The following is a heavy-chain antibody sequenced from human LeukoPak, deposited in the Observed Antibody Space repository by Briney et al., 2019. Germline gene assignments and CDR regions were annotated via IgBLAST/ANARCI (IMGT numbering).Heavy chain of an antibody. V-gene: IGHV1-2*02. CDR2: INPNSDGT. CDR3: ARDLAVAALSYYYYYMDV. Sequence: ASVKVSCKASVYTFTGYCMHWVRQAPGQGLEWMGWINPNSDGTNYAQKFQGRVNMTRDTSISTAYMELSRLRSDDTAVYYCARDLAVAALSYYYYYMDVWGKGTTVTVSS. CDR1: VYTFTGYC. D-gene: IGHD6-6*01. J-gene: IGHJ6*03.